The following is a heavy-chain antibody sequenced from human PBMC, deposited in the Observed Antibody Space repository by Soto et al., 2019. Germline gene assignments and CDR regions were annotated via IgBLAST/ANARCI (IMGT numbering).Heavy chain of an antibody. J-gene: IGHJ6*02. CDR3: ARALRFVDPRGMGMDG. Sequence: ASVKVSCKASGGTFSSYAISWVRQAPGQGLEWMGGIIPIFGTANYAQKFQGRVTITAEKSTSTAYMELSRLRSDDTAVYYCARALRFVDPRGMGMDGWGQGITVTGAS. V-gene: IGHV1-69*06. CDR2: IIPIFGTA. CDR1: GGTFSSYA. D-gene: IGHD3-3*01.